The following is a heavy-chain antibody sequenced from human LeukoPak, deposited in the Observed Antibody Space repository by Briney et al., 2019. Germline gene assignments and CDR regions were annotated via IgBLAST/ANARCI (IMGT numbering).Heavy chain of an antibody. CDR1: GFTFSSYS. CDR2: IKQDGSEK. CDR3: ASQGGSGWY. Sequence: GGSLRLSCAASGFTFSSYSMNWVRQAPGKGLEWVANIKQDGSEKYYVDSVKGRFTISRDNAKNSLYLQINSLRAEDTAVYYCASQGGSGWYWGQGTLVTVSS. V-gene: IGHV3-7*03. J-gene: IGHJ4*02. D-gene: IGHD6-19*01.